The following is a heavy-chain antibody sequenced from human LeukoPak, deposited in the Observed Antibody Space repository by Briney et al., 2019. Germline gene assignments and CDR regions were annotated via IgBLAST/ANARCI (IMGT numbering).Heavy chain of an antibody. Sequence: ASVKVSCKASGYTFTSYYMHWVRQAPGQGLEWMGIINPSGGSTSYAQKFQGRVTMTRDMSTSTVYMELSSLRSEDTAVYYCARVGSSNDAFDIWGQGTMVTVSS. CDR2: INPSGGST. CDR1: GYTFTSYY. J-gene: IGHJ3*02. CDR3: ARVGSSNDAFDI. V-gene: IGHV1-46*01. D-gene: IGHD6-6*01.